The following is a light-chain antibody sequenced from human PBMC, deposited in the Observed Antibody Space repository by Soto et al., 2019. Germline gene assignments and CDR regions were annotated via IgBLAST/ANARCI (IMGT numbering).Light chain of an antibody. J-gene: IGKJ1*01. CDR1: QSISSW. Sequence: IQMTQSPSTLSASVGDRVTITCRASQSISSWVAWYQQKPGKAPKLLIHDASSLESGVPSRFSGSGSGTEFTLTISSLQPDDFATYYCQHYNSYSEAFGQGTKVDI. CDR3: QHYNSYSEA. CDR2: DAS. V-gene: IGKV1-5*01.